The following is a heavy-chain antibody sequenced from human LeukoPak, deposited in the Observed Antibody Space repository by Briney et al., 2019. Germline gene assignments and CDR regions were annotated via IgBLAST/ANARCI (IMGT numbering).Heavy chain of an antibody. CDR2: IYPSGST. Sequence: PSETLSLTCTVSGGSISSGSHYWSWIRQPAGKGLDWVGHIYPSGSTNYNPSLKSRVTISIDTSKNQFSLKLSSVTAADTAVYYCARHKGGYDWSFDYWGQGTLVTVSS. D-gene: IGHD5-12*01. J-gene: IGHJ4*02. V-gene: IGHV4-61*09. CDR3: ARHKGGYDWSFDY. CDR1: GGSISSGSHY.